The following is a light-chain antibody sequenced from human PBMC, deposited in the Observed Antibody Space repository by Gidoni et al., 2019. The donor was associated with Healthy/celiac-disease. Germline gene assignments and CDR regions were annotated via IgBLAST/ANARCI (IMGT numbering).Light chain of an antibody. CDR3: QQYNSYFMYT. V-gene: IGKV1-5*03. J-gene: IGKJ2*01. Sequence: DIQMTQSPSTLSASVGDRVTITCRASQSISSWLAWYQQKPVKAPKLLIYKASSLESGVPSRFSGSGSGTEFTLTISRLQPDDFATYSCQQYNSYFMYTFGQGTKLEIK. CDR2: KAS. CDR1: QSISSW.